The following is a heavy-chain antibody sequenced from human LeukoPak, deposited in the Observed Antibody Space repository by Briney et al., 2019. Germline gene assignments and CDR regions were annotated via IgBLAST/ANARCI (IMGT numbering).Heavy chain of an antibody. D-gene: IGHD4/OR15-4a*01. V-gene: IGHV3-23*01. CDR2: ISGSGGST. CDR3: AKGGATGWFDP. J-gene: IGHJ5*02. CDR1: GFTVSSNY. Sequence: GGSLRLSCAASGFTVSSNYMSWVRQAPGKGLEWVSAISGSGGSTYYADSVKGRFTISRDNSKNTLYLQMNSLRAEDTAVYYCAKGGATGWFDPWGQGTLVTVSS.